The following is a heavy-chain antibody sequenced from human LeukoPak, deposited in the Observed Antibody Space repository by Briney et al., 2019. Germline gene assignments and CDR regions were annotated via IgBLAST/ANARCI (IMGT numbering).Heavy chain of an antibody. CDR1: GYTLTELS. Sequence: ASVKVSCKVSGYTLTELSMHWVRQAPGRGLEWMGGFDPEDGETIYAQKFQGRVTMTEDTSTDTAYMELSSLRSEDTAVYYCATVGIAVAGNPVWFLDYWGQGTLVTVSS. V-gene: IGHV1-24*01. CDR3: ATVGIAVAGNPVWFLDY. CDR2: FDPEDGET. D-gene: IGHD6-19*01. J-gene: IGHJ4*02.